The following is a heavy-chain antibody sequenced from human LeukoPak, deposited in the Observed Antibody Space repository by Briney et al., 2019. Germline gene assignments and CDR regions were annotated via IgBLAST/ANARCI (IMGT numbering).Heavy chain of an antibody. CDR3: ARVYYDFWSGQPTQGYFDY. CDR1: GGSISSGDYS. D-gene: IGHD3-3*01. CDR2: IYYSGST. J-gene: IGHJ4*02. Sequence: KSSETLSLTCTVSGGSISSGDYSWSWIRQPPGKGLEWIGYIYYSGSTYYNPSLKSRVTISVDTSKNQFSLKLSSVTAADTAVYYCARVYYDFWSGQPTQGYFDYWGQGTLVTVSS. V-gene: IGHV4-30-4*01.